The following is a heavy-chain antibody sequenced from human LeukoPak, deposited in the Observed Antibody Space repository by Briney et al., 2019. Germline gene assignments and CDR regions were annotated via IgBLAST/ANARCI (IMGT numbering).Heavy chain of an antibody. Sequence: GRSLILSCAASGFTFSSYSMNWVRQAPGKGLEWVSSISSSSSYIYYADSVKGRFTISRDNAKNSLYLQMNSLRAEDTAVYYCARDPRGYCSSTSCYSWGQGTLVTVSS. D-gene: IGHD2-2*01. CDR2: ISSSSSYI. CDR3: ARDPRGYCSSTSCYS. CDR1: GFTFSSYS. J-gene: IGHJ5*02. V-gene: IGHV3-21*01.